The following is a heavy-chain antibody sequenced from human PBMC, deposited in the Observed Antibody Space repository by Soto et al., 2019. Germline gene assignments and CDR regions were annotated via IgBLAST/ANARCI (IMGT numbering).Heavy chain of an antibody. CDR3: ARAPIRNQMYPHYYYYGIHV. D-gene: IGHD1-1*01. CDR1: GGSISSYY. J-gene: IGHJ6*02. V-gene: IGHV4-59*01. CDR2: IYYSGST. Sequence: SETLSLTCTVSGGSISSYYWSWIRQPPGKGLEWIGYIYYSGSTNYNPSLKSRVTISVDTSKNQFSLKLSSVTAADAAVYYCARAPIRNQMYPHYYYYGIHVCGQGTTVTVS.